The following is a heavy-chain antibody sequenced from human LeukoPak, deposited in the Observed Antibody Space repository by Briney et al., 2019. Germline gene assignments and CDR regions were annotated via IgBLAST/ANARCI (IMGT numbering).Heavy chain of an antibody. J-gene: IGHJ5*02. V-gene: IGHV4-30-2*01. CDR1: GGSISSGGYY. CDR2: IYHSGST. D-gene: IGHD3-22*01. Sequence: PSQTLSLTCTASGGSISSGGYYWSWIRQPPGKGLEWIGYIYHSGSTYYNPSLKSRVTISVDRSKNQFSLKLSSVTAADTAVYYCARRLGLFTPVDWFDPWGQGTLVTVSS. CDR3: ARRLGLFTPVDWFDP.